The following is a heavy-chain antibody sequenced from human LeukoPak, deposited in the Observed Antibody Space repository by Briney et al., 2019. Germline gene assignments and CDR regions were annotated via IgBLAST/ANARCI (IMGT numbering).Heavy chain of an antibody. J-gene: IGHJ4*02. V-gene: IGHV3-11*01. CDR1: GFTFSDYY. CDR2: ISSSGSTI. CDR3: ARQGTAMVDY. Sequence: GGSLRLSCAASGFTFSDYYMSWLRQAPGKGLEGGSYISSSGSTIDYADSVKGRFTISRDNAKNSLYLQMNSLRAEDTAVYYCARQGTAMVDYWGQGTLATVSS. D-gene: IGHD5-18*01.